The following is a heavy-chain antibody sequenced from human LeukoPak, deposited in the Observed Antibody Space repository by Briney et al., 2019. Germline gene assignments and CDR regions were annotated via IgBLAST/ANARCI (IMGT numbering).Heavy chain of an antibody. D-gene: IGHD3-22*01. J-gene: IGHJ6*03. CDR2: IYTSGST. V-gene: IGHV4-4*07. Sequence: SETLSLTCAVYGGSFSGYYWSWIRQPAGKGLEWIGRIYTSGSTNYNPSLKSRVTMSVDTSKNQFSLKLSSVTAADTAVYYCARDSSYYYDSSGYYWGGYYYYYMDVWGKGTTVTISS. CDR1: GGSFSGYY. CDR3: ARDSSYYYDSSGYYWGGYYYYYMDV.